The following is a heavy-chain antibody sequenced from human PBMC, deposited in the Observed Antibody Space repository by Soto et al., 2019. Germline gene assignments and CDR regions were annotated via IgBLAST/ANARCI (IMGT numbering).Heavy chain of an antibody. D-gene: IGHD6-19*01. V-gene: IGHV3-49*03. CDR2: IRSKAYGGTT. CDR1: GFTFGDYA. CDR3: TRDLRIAVAGTYYYYGMDV. Sequence: PGGSLRLSCTASGFTFGDYAMSWFRQAPGKGLEWVGFIRSKAYGGTTEYAASVKGRFTISRDDSKSIAYLQMNSLKTEDTAVYYCTRDLRIAVAGTYYYYGMDVWGQGTTVTVSS. J-gene: IGHJ6*02.